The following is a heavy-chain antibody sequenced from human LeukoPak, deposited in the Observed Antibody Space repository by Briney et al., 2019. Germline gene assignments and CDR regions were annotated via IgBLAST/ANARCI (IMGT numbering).Heavy chain of an antibody. CDR1: GFTFGNSW. V-gene: IGHV3-74*01. Sequence: GGSLRLSCAASGFTFGNSWVHWVRQASGKGLVWVSLINADGSTATYADSVKGRFTISRDNARNTLSLQMNSLTIEDTAVYYCVVVVEPPDSDGFDVWGQGTMITVSS. CDR3: VVVVEPPDSDGFDV. CDR2: INADGSTA. D-gene: IGHD1-14*01. J-gene: IGHJ3*01.